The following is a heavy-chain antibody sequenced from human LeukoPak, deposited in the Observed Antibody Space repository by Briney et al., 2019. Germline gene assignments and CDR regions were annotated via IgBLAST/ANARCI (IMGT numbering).Heavy chain of an antibody. J-gene: IGHJ4*02. D-gene: IGHD3-16*01. CDR3: ARGSGIIRAYYFDY. CDR1: GDSTSGYY. Sequence: SETLSLTCTVSGDSTSGYYWSWIRQPPGKGLEWIGEINHSGSTNYNPSLKSRVTISVDTSKNQFSLKLSSVTAADTAVYYCARGSGIIRAYYFDYWGQGTLVTVSS. CDR2: INHSGST. V-gene: IGHV4-34*01.